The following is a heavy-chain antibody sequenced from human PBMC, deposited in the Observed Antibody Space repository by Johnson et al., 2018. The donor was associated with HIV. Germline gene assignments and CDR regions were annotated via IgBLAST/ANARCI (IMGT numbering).Heavy chain of an antibody. V-gene: IGHV3-30*03. CDR2: ISYDGSNK. D-gene: IGHD5-24*01. CDR1: GISFSDYY. J-gene: IGHJ3*02. Sequence: QVQLVESGGGLVQPGGSLRLSCAASGISFSDYYMNWVRQAPGKGLEWVAVISYDGSNKYYVDSVKGRFTISRDNAKNSLYLQMNSLRAEDTAVYYCARDADGMGTFDIWGQGTMVSVSS. CDR3: ARDADGMGTFDI.